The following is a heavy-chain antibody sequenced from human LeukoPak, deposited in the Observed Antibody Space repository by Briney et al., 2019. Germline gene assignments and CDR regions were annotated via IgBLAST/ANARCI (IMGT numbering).Heavy chain of an antibody. CDR1: GGSFSGYY. Sequence: PSETLSLTCAVYGGSFSGYYWSWIRQPPGKGLEWIGEINHSGSTNYNPSLKSRVTISVDTSKNQFSLRLSSVTAADTAVYYCARLPYYYDSSGYYYFSFDYWGQGTLVTVSS. J-gene: IGHJ4*02. V-gene: IGHV4-34*01. CDR3: ARLPYYYDSSGYYYFSFDY. CDR2: INHSGST. D-gene: IGHD3-22*01.